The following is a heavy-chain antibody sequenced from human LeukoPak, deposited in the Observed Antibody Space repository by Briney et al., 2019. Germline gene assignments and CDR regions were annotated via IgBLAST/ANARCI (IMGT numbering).Heavy chain of an antibody. V-gene: IGHV4-39*01. CDR3: ATVNYSSRRPTVTFDF. J-gene: IGHJ4*02. Sequence: SETLSLTCSVPGDSISNSDYYWAWIRQPPGKGLEWIGSIYYSGTTYYNPSVKSRVTISVDTSKNQFSLKLTSVTAADTAVYYCATVNYSSRRPTVTFDFWGQGTLVTVSS. CDR2: IYYSGTT. CDR1: GDSISNSDYY. D-gene: IGHD3-10*01.